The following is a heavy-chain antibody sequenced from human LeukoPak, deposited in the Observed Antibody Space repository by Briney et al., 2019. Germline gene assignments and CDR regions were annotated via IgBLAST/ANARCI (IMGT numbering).Heavy chain of an antibody. CDR1: GFIFSDYW. CDR3: AKDITMIVVVISYYYGMDV. D-gene: IGHD3-22*01. Sequence: GGSLRLSCAASGFIFSDYWMQWVRQAPGKGLVWISRVTSDGSDTNYADSVKGRFTISRDNSRNTLYLQMNSLRAEDTAVYYCAKDITMIVVVISYYYGMDVWGQGTTVTVSS. V-gene: IGHV3-74*01. J-gene: IGHJ6*02. CDR2: VTSDGSDT.